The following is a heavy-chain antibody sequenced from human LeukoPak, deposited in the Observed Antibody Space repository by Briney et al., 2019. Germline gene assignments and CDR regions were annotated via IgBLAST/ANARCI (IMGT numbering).Heavy chain of an antibody. J-gene: IGHJ4*02. V-gene: IGHV1-18*01. Sequence: ASVTVSCTASGYTFTSYGISWVRQAPGQGLEWMGWISAYNGNTNYAQKLQGRVTMTTDTSTSTAYMELRSLRSDDTAVYYCARDWSGDSSGGYPFDYWGQGTLVTVSS. CDR3: ARDWSGDSSGGYPFDY. CDR2: ISAYNGNT. D-gene: IGHD3-22*01. CDR1: GYTFTSYG.